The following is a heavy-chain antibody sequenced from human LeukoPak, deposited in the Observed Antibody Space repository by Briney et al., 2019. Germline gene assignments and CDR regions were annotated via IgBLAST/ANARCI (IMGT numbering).Heavy chain of an antibody. CDR2: ISWDGGST. Sequence: GGSLRLSCAASGFTFSSYAMHWVRQAPGKGLEWVSLISWDGGSTYYADSVKGRFTISRDNSKNSLYLRMNSLRAEDTALYYCAKELVSGYYYGMDVWGQGTTVTVSS. CDR1: GFTFSSYA. J-gene: IGHJ6*02. CDR3: AKELVSGYYYGMDV. V-gene: IGHV3-43D*03.